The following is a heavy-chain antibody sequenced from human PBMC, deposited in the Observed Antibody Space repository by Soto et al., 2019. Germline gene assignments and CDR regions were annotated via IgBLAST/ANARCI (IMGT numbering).Heavy chain of an antibody. CDR1: GGSVSSGSYY. J-gene: IGHJ6*02. Sequence: SETLSLTCTVSGGSVSSGSYYWSWIRQPPGNGLERIGYIYNSGSTNYNPSLKSRVTISIETSNNQFFLKLSSVTAADTAVYYCARGDYYDSRGYPYGLDVWGQGTTVTVSS. V-gene: IGHV4-61*01. CDR2: IYNSGST. D-gene: IGHD3-22*01. CDR3: ARGDYYDSRGYPYGLDV.